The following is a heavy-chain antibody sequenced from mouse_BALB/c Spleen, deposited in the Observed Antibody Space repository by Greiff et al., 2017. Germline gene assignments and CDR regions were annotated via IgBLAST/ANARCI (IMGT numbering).Heavy chain of an antibody. CDR3: ARHDGYYYFDY. CDR2: IYPGNSDT. CDR1: GYTFTSYW. J-gene: IGHJ2*01. Sequence: EVQLQQSGTVLARPGASVKMSCKASGYTFTSYWMHWVKQRPGQGLEWIGAIYPGNSDTSYNQKFKGKAKLTAVTSTSTAYMELSSLTNEDSAVYYCARHDGYYYFDYWGQGTTLTVSS. V-gene: IGHV1-5*01. D-gene: IGHD2-3*01.